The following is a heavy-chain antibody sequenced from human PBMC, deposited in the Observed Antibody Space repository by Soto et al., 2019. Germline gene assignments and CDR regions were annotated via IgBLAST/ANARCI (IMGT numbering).Heavy chain of an antibody. J-gene: IGHJ5*02. CDR3: AKGSPYSGTYFHP. V-gene: IGHV3-23*01. CDR1: GFTFSNYA. Sequence: DVQLLESGGGLVPPGGSLRLSCSASGFTFSNYAMSWVRRIPGKGLEWVSAISGRGGSTNYEDSVQGRFTISRDNSKSTLYLQLNSLRVDDTAVYYCAKGSPYSGTYFHPWGQGTLGTVSS. CDR2: ISGRGGST. D-gene: IGHD1-26*01.